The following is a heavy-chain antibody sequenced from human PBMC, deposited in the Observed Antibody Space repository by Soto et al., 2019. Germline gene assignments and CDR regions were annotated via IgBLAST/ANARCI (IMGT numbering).Heavy chain of an antibody. J-gene: IGHJ4*02. CDR2: IIPIFGTA. V-gene: IGHV1-69*01. CDR1: GGTFSSYA. D-gene: IGHD3-22*01. Sequence: QVQLVQSGAEVKKPGSSVKVSCKASGGTFSSYAISWVRQAPGQGLEWMGGIIPIFGTANYAQKFQGRVTITADESTSTAYMELSSLRSEDTAVYYCASDGGVGYYESSGQFDYWGQGTLVTVSS. CDR3: ASDGGVGYYESSGQFDY.